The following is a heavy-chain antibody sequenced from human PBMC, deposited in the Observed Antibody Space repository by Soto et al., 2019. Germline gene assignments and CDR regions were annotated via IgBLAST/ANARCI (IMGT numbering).Heavy chain of an antibody. D-gene: IGHD6-13*01. J-gene: IGHJ4*02. CDR1: GGSISSSSDY. CDR2: IYYSGSA. Sequence: PSESMSLTCTVCGGSISSSSDYGAWIRQPPGKGLEWIGSIYYSGSAYYNPSLKSRVTISVDTSKNQFSLKLSSVTAADTAVYYCARLRAASPEFDYWGQGTLVTVSS. V-gene: IGHV4-39*01. CDR3: ARLRAASPEFDY.